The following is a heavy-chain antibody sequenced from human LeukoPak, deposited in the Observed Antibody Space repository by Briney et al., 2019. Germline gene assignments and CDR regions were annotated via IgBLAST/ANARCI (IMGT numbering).Heavy chain of an antibody. CDR1: GFTFSSYT. Sequence: GGSLRLSCAASGFTFSSYTMNWVRQAPGKGLEWVSSISTSSSYIYHADSVKGRFTISRDNAKNSLYLQMNSLRAEDTAVYYCARDAASTGYYYYYYMDVWGKGATVTVSS. J-gene: IGHJ6*03. V-gene: IGHV3-21*01. D-gene: IGHD1-14*01. CDR2: ISTSSSYI. CDR3: ARDAASTGYYYYYYMDV.